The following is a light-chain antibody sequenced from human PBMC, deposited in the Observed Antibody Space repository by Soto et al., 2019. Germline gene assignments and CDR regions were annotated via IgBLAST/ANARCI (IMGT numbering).Light chain of an antibody. CDR3: QQANSFPWT. V-gene: IGKV1-12*01. CDR1: QAISSW. CDR2: SVS. Sequence: DLQMTQSPSFVSASVGDRVTITCRASQAISSWLAWYQQKPGKAPSLVIHSVSTLESGVPSRFSGGGSGTDFTLTISSLQPEDFATYYCQQANSFPWTFGQGTKVEIK. J-gene: IGKJ1*01.